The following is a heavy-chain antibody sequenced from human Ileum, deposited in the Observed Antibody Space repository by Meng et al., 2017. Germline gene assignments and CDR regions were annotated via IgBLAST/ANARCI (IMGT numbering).Heavy chain of an antibody. CDR2: ISSSSSYI. CDR1: GFTFSSYS. V-gene: IGHV3-21*01. J-gene: IGHJ6*02. CDR3: ARAGVERRYGDYNFNYYYGMDV. Sequence: GGSLRLSCAASGFTFSSYSMNWVRQAPGKGLEWVSSISSSSSYIYYADSVKGRFTISRDNAKNSLYLQMNSLRAEDTAVYYCARAGVERRYGDYNFNYYYGMDVWGQGTTVTVSS. D-gene: IGHD4-17*01.